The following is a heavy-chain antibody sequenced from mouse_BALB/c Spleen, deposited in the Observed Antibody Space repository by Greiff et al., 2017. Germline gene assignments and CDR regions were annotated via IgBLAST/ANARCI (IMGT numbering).Heavy chain of an antibody. Sequence: EVQRVESGPELVKPGASVKVSCKASGYAFTSYNMYWVKQSHGKSLEWIGYIDPYNGGTSYNQKFKGKATLTVDKSSSTAYMHLNSLTSEDSAVYYCASGYGNYLFAYWGQGTLVTVSA. V-gene: IGHV1S135*01. CDR3: ASGYGNYLFAY. D-gene: IGHD2-1*01. CDR2: IDPYNGGT. J-gene: IGHJ3*01. CDR1: GYAFTSYN.